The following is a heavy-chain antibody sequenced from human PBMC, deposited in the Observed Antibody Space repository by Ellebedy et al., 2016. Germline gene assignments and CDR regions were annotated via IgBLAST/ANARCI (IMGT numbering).Heavy chain of an antibody. Sequence: ASVKVSCXASGYTFTSYDINWVRQATGQGLEWMGWMNPNSGNTGYAQKFQGRVTMTRNTSISTAYMELSSLRSEDTAVYYCARVGLGYCSSTSCPPFDYWGQGTLVTVSS. CDR3: ARVGLGYCSSTSCPPFDY. CDR2: MNPNSGNT. V-gene: IGHV1-8*01. D-gene: IGHD2-2*01. CDR1: GYTFTSYD. J-gene: IGHJ4*02.